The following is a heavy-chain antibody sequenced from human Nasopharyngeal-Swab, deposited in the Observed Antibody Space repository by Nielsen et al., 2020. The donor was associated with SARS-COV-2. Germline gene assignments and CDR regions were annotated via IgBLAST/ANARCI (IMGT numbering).Heavy chain of an antibody. J-gene: IGHJ5*02. CDR2: ISYDGSNK. Sequence: GESLKISCAASGFTFSSYAMHWVRQAPGKGLEWVAVISYDGSNKYYADSVKGRFTISRDNSKNTLYLQMNSLRAEDTAVYYCARDMGANFDPWGQGTPVTVSS. D-gene: IGHD1-26*01. CDR3: ARDMGANFDP. V-gene: IGHV3-30*04. CDR1: GFTFSSYA.